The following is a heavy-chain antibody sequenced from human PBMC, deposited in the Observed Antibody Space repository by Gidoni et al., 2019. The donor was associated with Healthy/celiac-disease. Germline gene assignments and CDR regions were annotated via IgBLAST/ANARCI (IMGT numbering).Heavy chain of an antibody. Sequence: GFTFSSYAMHWVRQAPGKGLEWVAVISYDGSNKYYADSVKGRFTISRDNSKNTLYLQMNSLRAEDTAVYYCARDTYNWNANNFDYWGQGTLVTVSS. CDR1: GFTFSSYA. J-gene: IGHJ4*02. CDR2: ISYDGSNK. CDR3: ARDTYNWNANNFDY. V-gene: IGHV3-30-3*01. D-gene: IGHD1-1*01.